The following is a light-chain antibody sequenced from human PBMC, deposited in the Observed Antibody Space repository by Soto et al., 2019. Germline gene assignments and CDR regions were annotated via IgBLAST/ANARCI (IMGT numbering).Light chain of an antibody. V-gene: IGKV3-20*01. CDR2: GAS. Sequence: EIVLTQSPGTQSLSPGERANLSCRASQSVSSSYLAWYQQTPGQAPRLLIYGASRRATGIPDRFSGSGSGTDFTLTISRLEPEDFAVYYCQQYGSSGTFGQGTKVDIK. CDR1: QSVSSSY. CDR3: QQYGSSGT. J-gene: IGKJ1*01.